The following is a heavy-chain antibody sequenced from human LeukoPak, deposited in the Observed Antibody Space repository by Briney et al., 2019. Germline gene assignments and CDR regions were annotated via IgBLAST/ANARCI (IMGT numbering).Heavy chain of an antibody. Sequence: SETLSLTCTVSGGSFNTYYWRWLRQPPGKGREWIAYIFYSGSTDYNPSLKSRVTISIDTAKNQFSLKLSSVTAADTAVYYCARHTRGKNWFDPWGQGTLVSVSS. CDR3: ARHTRGKNWFDP. J-gene: IGHJ5*02. CDR2: IFYSGST. D-gene: IGHD3-3*01. CDR1: GGSFNTYY. V-gene: IGHV4-59*08.